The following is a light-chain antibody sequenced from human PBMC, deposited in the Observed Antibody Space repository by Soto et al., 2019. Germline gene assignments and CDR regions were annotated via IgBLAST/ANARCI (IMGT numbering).Light chain of an antibody. CDR2: DAS. J-gene: IGKJ1*01. V-gene: IGKV1-5*01. Sequence: DIQLTQSPSSLSASVGDRVTITCRASQSIRSYLNWYQQKSGKAPKLLIYDASSLEGGVPSRFSGSGSGTEFTLTISGLQPDDFATYYCQQYNSFSWTFGQGTKVDIK. CDR1: QSIRSY. CDR3: QQYNSFSWT.